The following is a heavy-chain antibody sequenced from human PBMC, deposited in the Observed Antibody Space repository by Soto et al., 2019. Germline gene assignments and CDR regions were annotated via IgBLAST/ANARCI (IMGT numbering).Heavy chain of an antibody. CDR3: ARGGGVGVAGSAAFDM. CDR1: GYPVTAYY. V-gene: IGHV1-2*02. J-gene: IGHJ3*02. Sequence: QLHLVQSGAVVKKPGASVTVSCSASGYPVTAYYMHWVRQAPGRGLVWMGGINPATGAAKYTQTFQGRVTVNRDTSTSTVFMELGGLTSEETAVFYCARGGGVGVAGSAAFDMWGQGTLVTVSS. CDR2: INPATGAA. D-gene: IGHD3-3*01.